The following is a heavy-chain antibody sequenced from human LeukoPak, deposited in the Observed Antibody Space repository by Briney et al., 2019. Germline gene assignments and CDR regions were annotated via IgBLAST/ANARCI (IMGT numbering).Heavy chain of an antibody. J-gene: IGHJ3*02. V-gene: IGHV3-7*01. CDR2: IKEDGSEK. CDR3: AKYDYDDTRVDI. Sequence: GGSLSLSCAASGFTFSTYWMSWVRQAPGKGLEWVGNIKEDGSEKYYVDSVKGRFTISRDNAKNSLYLRINSLRAEDTAVYYCAKYDYDDTRVDIWDQGTVVTVSS. D-gene: IGHD4-17*01. CDR1: GFTFSTYW.